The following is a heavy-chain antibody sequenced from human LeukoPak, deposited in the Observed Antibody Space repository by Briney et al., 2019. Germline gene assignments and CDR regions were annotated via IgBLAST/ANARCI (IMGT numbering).Heavy chain of an antibody. CDR2: IYPGDSDT. Sequence: GESLKISCTGSGYNFTNYWIVWVGQMPGKGLEWMGIIYPGDSDTGYSPSFQGQVTISADKSITTAYLQWSSPKASDTAIYYCARAPGIVATNPFDYWGQGTLVTVSS. CDR3: ARAPGIVATNPFDY. J-gene: IGHJ4*02. V-gene: IGHV5-51*01. D-gene: IGHD5-12*01. CDR1: GYNFTNYW.